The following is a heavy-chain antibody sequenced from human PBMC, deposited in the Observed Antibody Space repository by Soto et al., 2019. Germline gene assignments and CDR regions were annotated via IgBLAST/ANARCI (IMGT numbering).Heavy chain of an antibody. CDR2: IKSKTDGGTT. CDR3: TEGTRF. J-gene: IGHJ4*02. D-gene: IGHD4-17*01. V-gene: IGHV3-15*01. Sequence: EVQLVESGGCLVKPGASLRLSCAASGFTFSTAWMSWVRQAPGKGLEWVGRIKSKTDGGTTDCAAPVKGRFSISRDDSKDTLYLQMDSLKVEDTAVYYCTEGTRFWGQGTLVTVSS. CDR1: GFTFSTAW.